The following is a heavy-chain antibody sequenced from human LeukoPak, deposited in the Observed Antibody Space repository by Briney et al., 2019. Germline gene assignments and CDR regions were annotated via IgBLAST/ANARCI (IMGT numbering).Heavy chain of an antibody. V-gene: IGHV3-21*01. Sequence: GGSLRLSCAASVFTFSSYTMNWVRQSPGKGLEWVASIRSSSSYIDYAVSVKGRFTISRDNAKKSLYLQLNSLRAEDTAVYYCARGDYSYGSPKRAFDIWGQGTMVTVSS. J-gene: IGHJ3*02. CDR1: VFTFSSYT. D-gene: IGHD5-18*01. CDR2: IRSSSSYI. CDR3: ARGDYSYGSPKRAFDI.